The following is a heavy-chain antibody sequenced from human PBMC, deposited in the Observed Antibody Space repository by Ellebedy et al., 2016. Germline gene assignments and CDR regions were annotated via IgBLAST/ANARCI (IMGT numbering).Heavy chain of an antibody. V-gene: IGHV4-34*01. Sequence: SETLSLTXAVYGGSFSGYYWSWIRQPPGKGLEWIGEINHSGSTNYNPSLKSRVTISVDTSKNQFSLKLSSVTAADTAVYYCARGPYDILTGYNYYFDYWGQGTLVTVSS. D-gene: IGHD3-9*01. J-gene: IGHJ4*02. CDR1: GGSFSGYY. CDR2: INHSGST. CDR3: ARGPYDILTGYNYYFDY.